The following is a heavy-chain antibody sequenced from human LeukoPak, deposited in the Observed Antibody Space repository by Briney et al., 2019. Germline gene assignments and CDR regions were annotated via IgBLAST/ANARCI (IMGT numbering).Heavy chain of an antibody. J-gene: IGHJ4*02. CDR2: INATGART. V-gene: IGHV3-23*01. CDR1: GFTFSKYA. Sequence: PGGSLRLSCEGSGFTFSKYAMNWVRQAPGKGLEWVSAINATGARTYYIDSVKGRFTISRDNTNNTLYLQMNSLRAEDTARYYCAKDLWHLVRMIDHWGQGILVIAST. D-gene: IGHD6-6*01. CDR3: AKDLWHLVRMIDH.